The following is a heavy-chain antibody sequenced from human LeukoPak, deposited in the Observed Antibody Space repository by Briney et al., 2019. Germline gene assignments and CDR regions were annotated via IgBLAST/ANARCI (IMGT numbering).Heavy chain of an antibody. Sequence: ASVNVSCKASGYTFTGYYMHWVRQAPGQGLEWMGWINPNSGGTNYAQKFQGRVTMTRDTSISTAYMELSRLRSDDTAVYYCAREDGYGSGSYYTFDYWGKGTLVTVSS. CDR2: INPNSGGT. J-gene: IGHJ4*02. D-gene: IGHD3-10*01. CDR1: GYTFTGYY. V-gene: IGHV1-2*02. CDR3: AREDGYGSGSYYTFDY.